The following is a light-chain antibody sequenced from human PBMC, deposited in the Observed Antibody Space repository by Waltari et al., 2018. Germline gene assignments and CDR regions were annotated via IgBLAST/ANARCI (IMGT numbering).Light chain of an antibody. V-gene: IGKV3-15*01. J-gene: IGKJ2*01. CDR3: QQYNNWPPEDT. CDR2: GAS. CDR1: QSVSSN. Sequence: EIVMTQSPATLSVSPGEGATLPCRASQSVSSNLAGYQHKPGQAPRPLIYGASTRATGIPARFSCSGSGTEFTLTIRRLQSEDFAFYYCQQYNNWPPEDTFGQGTKLEIK.